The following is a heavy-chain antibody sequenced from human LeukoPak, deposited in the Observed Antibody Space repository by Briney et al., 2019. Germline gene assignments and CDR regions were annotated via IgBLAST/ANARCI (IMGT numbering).Heavy chain of an antibody. D-gene: IGHD6-13*01. Sequence: GGSLRLSCAASGFTFSSYGMHWVRQAPGKGLEWVAVIWYDGSNKYYADSVKGRFTISRDNSKNTLYLQMNSLRAEDTAVYYCAREGVAAASNWFDPWGQGTLVTVSS. V-gene: IGHV3-33*01. CDR2: IWYDGSNK. CDR3: AREGVAAASNWFDP. CDR1: GFTFSSYG. J-gene: IGHJ5*02.